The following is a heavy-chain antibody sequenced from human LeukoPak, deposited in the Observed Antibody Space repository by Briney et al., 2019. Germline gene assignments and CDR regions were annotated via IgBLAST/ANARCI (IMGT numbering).Heavy chain of an antibody. D-gene: IGHD3-10*01. CDR2: IRSSGSTT. CDR1: GFTFSSYA. J-gene: IGHJ4*02. CDR3: AKVKLWFGELLPRDY. V-gene: IGHV3-23*01. Sequence: GGSLRPSCAASGFTFSSYAMSWVRQAPGKGLEWVSAIRSSGSTTYYADSVKGRFTISRDNSKNTLYLQMNSLRAEDTAVYYCAKVKLWFGELLPRDYWGQGTLVTVSS.